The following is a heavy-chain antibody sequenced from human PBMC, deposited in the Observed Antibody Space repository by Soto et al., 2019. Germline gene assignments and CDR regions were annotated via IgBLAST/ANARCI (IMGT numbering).Heavy chain of an antibody. J-gene: IGHJ5*02. CDR1: GGSISSYY. D-gene: IGHD2-2*01. CDR2: IFYRGNT. CDR3: AAWGPSTASLDP. V-gene: IGHV4-59*01. Sequence: PSETLSLTCTVSGGSISSYYWSWIRQPPGKGLEWIGYIFYRGNTNYNPSLKSRVTISADTSKNHFSLKLSSVTAADTAVYYCAAWGPSTASLDPWGQGALVTVSS.